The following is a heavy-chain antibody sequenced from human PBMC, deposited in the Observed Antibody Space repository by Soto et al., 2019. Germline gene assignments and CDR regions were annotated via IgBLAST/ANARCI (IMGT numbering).Heavy chain of an antibody. CDR1: GGSFSGYY. CDR3: ARGRYYGSGSHRWMARYYFDY. V-gene: IGHV4-34*01. J-gene: IGHJ4*02. D-gene: IGHD3-10*01. CDR2: INHSGST. Sequence: SETLSLTCAVYGGSFSGYYWSWIRQPPGKGLEWIGEINHSGSTNYNPSLKSRVTISVDTSKNQFSLKLSSVTAADTAVYYCARGRYYGSGSHRWMARYYFDYWGQGTLVTVSS.